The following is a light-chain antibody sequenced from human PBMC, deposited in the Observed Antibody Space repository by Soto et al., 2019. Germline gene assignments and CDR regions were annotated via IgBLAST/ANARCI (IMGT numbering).Light chain of an antibody. J-gene: IGKJ1*01. CDR2: AAS. Sequence: DIQMTQSPSSLSASVGDRVTIACRASQSISSYLNWYQQKPGKAPKLLIYAASSLQSGVPSRFSGSGSGTDVTLTISSLHPEDFATYYCQQSYSAPPWTFGQGTKVDLK. V-gene: IGKV1-39*01. CDR1: QSISSY. CDR3: QQSYSAPPWT.